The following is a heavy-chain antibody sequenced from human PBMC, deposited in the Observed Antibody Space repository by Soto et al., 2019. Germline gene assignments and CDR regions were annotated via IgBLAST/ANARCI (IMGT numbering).Heavy chain of an antibody. CDR1: GGSISSSSYY. Sequence: SETLSLTCTVSGGSISSSSYYWSWIRQPPGKRMEWNGEINHSGSTNYNPSLKSRVTISVDTSKNQFSLKLSSVTAADTAVYYCARGRRTAVTIDYWGQGTLVTVS. CDR2: INHSGST. D-gene: IGHD4-17*01. V-gene: IGHV4-39*07. CDR3: ARGRRTAVTIDY. J-gene: IGHJ4*02.